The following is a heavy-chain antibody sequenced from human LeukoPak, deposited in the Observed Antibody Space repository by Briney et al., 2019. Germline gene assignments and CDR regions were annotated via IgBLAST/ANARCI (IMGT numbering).Heavy chain of an antibody. Sequence: SETLSLTCTVSGYSISSGYYWGWIRQPPGKGLEWIGSIYHSGSTYYNPSLKSRVTISVDTSKNQFSLKLSSVTAADTAVYYCARVGYSYATNWFDPWGQGTLVTVSS. CDR3: ARVGYSYATNWFDP. CDR1: GYSISSGYY. CDR2: IYHSGST. V-gene: IGHV4-38-2*02. J-gene: IGHJ5*02. D-gene: IGHD5-18*01.